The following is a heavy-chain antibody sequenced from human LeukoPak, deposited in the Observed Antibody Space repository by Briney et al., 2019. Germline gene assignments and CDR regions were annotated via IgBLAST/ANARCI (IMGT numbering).Heavy chain of an antibody. Sequence: GASVKDSCRASGYTFTSYVITWVRPAPGQGLERMGWISAYNGNTNYAQKLQGRVTMTTDTSMSTAYMELRSLRSDDTAVYYCASSLDPTDYYYYGMAVWGQGTTVTVSS. J-gene: IGHJ6*02. D-gene: IGHD3/OR15-3a*01. V-gene: IGHV1-18*01. CDR1: GYTFTSYV. CDR3: ASSLDPTDYYYYGMAV. CDR2: ISAYNGNT.